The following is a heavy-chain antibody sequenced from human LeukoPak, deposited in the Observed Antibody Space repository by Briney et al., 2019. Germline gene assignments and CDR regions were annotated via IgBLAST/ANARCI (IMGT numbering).Heavy chain of an antibody. J-gene: IGHJ3*01. CDR3: ARDIELST. Sequence: GGSLRLSCAASGFTFRDSAMSWVRQAPGKGLEWVSLISFSGDNTYYNDSVKDRFTISRANSKDTLYLQMNSLRAEDTAIYYCARDIELSTWGLGTMVTVSS. CDR1: GFTFRDSA. V-gene: IGHV3-23*01. CDR2: ISFSGDNT. D-gene: IGHD3-16*02.